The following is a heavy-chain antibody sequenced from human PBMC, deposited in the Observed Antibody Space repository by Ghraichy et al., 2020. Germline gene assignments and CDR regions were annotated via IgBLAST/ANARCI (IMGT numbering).Heavy chain of an antibody. V-gene: IGHV4-39*01. D-gene: IGHD2-15*01. J-gene: IGHJ4*02. CDR1: GASISSGSYY. CDR3: ASPWWDF. CDR2: IYYSGNT. Sequence: SETLSLTCTVSGASISSGSYYWGWIRQPPGKGLEWIGSIYYSGNTYYTPSLKSRVTMSVDTSKNQFSLKLSSVTAADTAVYYCASPWWDFWGQGTLVTVSS.